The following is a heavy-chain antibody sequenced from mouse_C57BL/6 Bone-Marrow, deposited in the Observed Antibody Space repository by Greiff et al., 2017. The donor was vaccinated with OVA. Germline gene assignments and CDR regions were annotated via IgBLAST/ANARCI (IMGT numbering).Heavy chain of an antibody. J-gene: IGHJ4*01. D-gene: IGHD1-1*01. Sequence: VQLQHPGAELVKPGASVKMSCRASGYTFTNNWITWVRQRPGQGLEWIGDVFPGSGGSNNNEKFKRRATLTVDTSSSTAYMQLSSLTSEDSAVYYCARDYGSSGGALDYWGQGTSVTVSS. CDR3: ARDYGSSGGALDY. V-gene: IGHV1-55*01. CDR1: GYTFTNNW. CDR2: VFPGSGGS.